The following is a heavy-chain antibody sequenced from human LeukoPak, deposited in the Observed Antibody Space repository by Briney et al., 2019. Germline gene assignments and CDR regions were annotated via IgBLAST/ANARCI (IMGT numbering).Heavy chain of an antibody. CDR2: ISSSGSTI. J-gene: IGHJ4*02. CDR3: ARDTAQYYDSSGYYF. Sequence: GGSLRLSCAASGFTFSSYGMSWVRQAPGKGLEWVSYISSSGSTIYYADSVKGRFTISRDNAKNSLYLQMNSLRAEDTAVYYCARDTAQYYDSSGYYFWGQGTLVTVSS. D-gene: IGHD3-22*01. CDR1: GFTFSSYG. V-gene: IGHV3-48*04.